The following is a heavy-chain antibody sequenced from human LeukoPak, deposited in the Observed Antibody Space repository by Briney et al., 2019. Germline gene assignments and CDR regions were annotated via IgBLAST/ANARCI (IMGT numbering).Heavy chain of an antibody. Sequence: GGSLRLSCAASGFTVSSNYMSWVRQAPGKGLEWVSRINSDGSYTTYADSVKGRFTISRDNANKTVYLQMNSLRAEDTAVYYCVRERNAFDIWGQGTMVTVSS. CDR1: GFTVSSNY. V-gene: IGHV3-74*01. CDR2: INSDGSYT. CDR3: VRERNAFDI. J-gene: IGHJ3*02.